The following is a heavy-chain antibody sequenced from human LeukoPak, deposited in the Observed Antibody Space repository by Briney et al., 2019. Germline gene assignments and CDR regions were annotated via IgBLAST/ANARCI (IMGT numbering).Heavy chain of an antibody. J-gene: IGHJ3*02. Sequence: GGSLRLSCAASGFTFSGSAMHWVRQASGKGLEWVGRIRSKANSYATAYAASVKGRFTISRDDSKNTAYLQMNSLKTEDTAVYYCTRLKVGYGDYVTSFDIWGQGTMVTVSS. CDR2: IRSKANSYAT. V-gene: IGHV3-73*01. CDR3: TRLKVGYGDYVTSFDI. CDR1: GFTFSGSA. D-gene: IGHD4-17*01.